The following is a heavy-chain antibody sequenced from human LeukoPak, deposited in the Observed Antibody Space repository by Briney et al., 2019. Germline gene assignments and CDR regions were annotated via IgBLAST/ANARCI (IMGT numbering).Heavy chain of an antibody. Sequence: SVKVSCKASGGTFSSYAISWVRQAPGQGLEWMGGIIPIFGTANYAQKFQGKVTITTDESTSTAYMELSSLRSEDTAVYYCARDRVSYDILTGYLAGYYYYYGMDVWGQGTTVTVSS. CDR1: GGTFSSYA. CDR3: ARDRVSYDILTGYLAGYYYYYGMDV. D-gene: IGHD3-9*01. CDR2: IIPIFGTA. J-gene: IGHJ6*02. V-gene: IGHV1-69*05.